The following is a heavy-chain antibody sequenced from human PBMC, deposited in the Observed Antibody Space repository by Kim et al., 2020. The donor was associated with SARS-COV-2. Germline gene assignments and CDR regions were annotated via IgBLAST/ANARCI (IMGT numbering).Heavy chain of an antibody. CDR3: LGAGTADY. Sequence: GSTYYADSVKCRFTISRDNAKNTLYLQMSSLRAEATAVYYCLGAGTADYWGQGTLVTVSS. J-gene: IGHJ4*02. D-gene: IGHD6-13*01. V-gene: IGHV3-64D*09. CDR2: GST.